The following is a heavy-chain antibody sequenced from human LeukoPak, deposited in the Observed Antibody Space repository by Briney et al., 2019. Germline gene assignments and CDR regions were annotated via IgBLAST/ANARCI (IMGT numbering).Heavy chain of an antibody. Sequence: GGSLRLSCAASGFTFSSYAMSWVRQAPGKGLEWVSAISGSGGSTYYADSVKGRFTISRDNSKNTLYLQMNSLRAEDTAVYYCAKDADRDYYDSSGYYLDAFDIWGQGTMVTVSS. CDR3: AKDADRDYYDSSGYYLDAFDI. J-gene: IGHJ3*02. D-gene: IGHD3-22*01. CDR2: ISGSGGST. CDR1: GFTFSSYA. V-gene: IGHV3-23*01.